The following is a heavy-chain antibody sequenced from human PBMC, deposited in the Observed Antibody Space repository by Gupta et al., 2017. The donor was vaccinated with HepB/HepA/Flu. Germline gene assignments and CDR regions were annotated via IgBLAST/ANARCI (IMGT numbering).Heavy chain of an antibody. V-gene: IGHV3-23*01. CDR2: ISNSGGSG. Sequence: EAQLLESGGDWVQPGGSLRLSCEASGFIFRNYVMTWVRQAPGRGLEWVASISNSGGSGYYADSVKGRFTISRDNSRKTVNVQVNSLRVEDTAVYYCAKVGAGASYYYYGMDVWGQGTTVTVSS. D-gene: IGHD3-10*01. CDR3: AKVGAGASYYYYGMDV. CDR1: GFIFRNYV. J-gene: IGHJ6*02.